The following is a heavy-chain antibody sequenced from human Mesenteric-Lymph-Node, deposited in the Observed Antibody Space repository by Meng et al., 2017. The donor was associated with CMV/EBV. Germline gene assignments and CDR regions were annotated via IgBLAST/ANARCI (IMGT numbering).Heavy chain of an antibody. J-gene: IGHJ4*02. CDR3: ARGAPGGYCSGGSCPYFDY. V-gene: IGHV1-8*01. Sequence: ASVKVSCKASGYTFTSYDINWVRQATGQGPEWMGWMNPNSGNTGSAQKFQGRATMTRNTSISTAYMELSSLRSEDTAVYYCARGAPGGYCSGGSCPYFDYWGQGTLVTVSS. CDR2: MNPNSGNT. D-gene: IGHD2-15*01. CDR1: GYTFTSYD.